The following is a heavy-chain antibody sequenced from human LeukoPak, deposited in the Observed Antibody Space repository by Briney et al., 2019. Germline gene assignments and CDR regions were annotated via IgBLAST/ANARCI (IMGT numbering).Heavy chain of an antibody. Sequence: ASVKVSCKASGYTFTGYYMHWVRQAPGQGLEWMGRINPNSGGTNYAQKFQGRATMTRDTSISTAYMALSRLRSDDTAVYYCARMRGGDPQYYYDSSGYGPWGQGTLVTVSS. J-gene: IGHJ5*02. CDR3: ARMRGGDPQYYYDSSGYGP. CDR1: GYTFTGYY. V-gene: IGHV1-2*06. CDR2: INPNSGGT. D-gene: IGHD3-22*01.